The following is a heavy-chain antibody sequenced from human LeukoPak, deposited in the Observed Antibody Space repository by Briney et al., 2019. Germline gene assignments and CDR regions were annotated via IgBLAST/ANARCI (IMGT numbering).Heavy chain of an antibody. Sequence: PSETLSLTCTVSGGSISGYFWSWIRQSPGRGLEWIGFIYYSGSTNYNPSLKSRVTISVDKSMNQFSLKLRSVTAADTAVYYCARSSRQRITIFGKYYMDVWGKGTTVTVSS. J-gene: IGHJ6*03. CDR2: IYYSGST. D-gene: IGHD3-3*01. CDR1: GGSISGYF. CDR3: ARSSRQRITIFGKYYMDV. V-gene: IGHV4-59*01.